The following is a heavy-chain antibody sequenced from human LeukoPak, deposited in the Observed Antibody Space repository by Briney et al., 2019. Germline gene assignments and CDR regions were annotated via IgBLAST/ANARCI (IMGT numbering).Heavy chain of an antibody. V-gene: IGHV1-46*01. J-gene: IGHJ6*02. D-gene: IGHD5-12*01. CDR1: GYTFTGYY. CDR3: ARAAGYSAYDRTYGMDV. Sequence: ASLTVSCTTSGYTFTGYYMHWVRQAPGPGLECMGIINRSSGSTSYIQIFQGRVTVTRATSTSTVYMELSSLRSEDTAVSWCARAAGYSAYDRTYGMDVWGQGTTVTVSS. CDR2: INRSSGST.